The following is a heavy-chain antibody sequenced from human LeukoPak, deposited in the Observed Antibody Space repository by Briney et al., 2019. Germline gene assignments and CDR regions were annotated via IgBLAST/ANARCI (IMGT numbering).Heavy chain of an antibody. D-gene: IGHD6-25*01. CDR2: ISGSGGST. Sequence: PGGSLRLSCAASGFTFSSYAMSWVRQAPGKGLEWVSAISGSGGSTYYADSVKGRFTISRDNSKNTLYLQMNSLRAEDTAVYYCARYRRRSGGTGRTYFDYWGQGTLVTVSS. J-gene: IGHJ4*02. V-gene: IGHV3-23*01. CDR3: ARYRRRSGGTGRTYFDY. CDR1: GFTFSSYA.